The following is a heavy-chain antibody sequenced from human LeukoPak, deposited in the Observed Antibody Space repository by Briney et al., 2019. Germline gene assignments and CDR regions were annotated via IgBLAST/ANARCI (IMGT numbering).Heavy chain of an antibody. J-gene: IGHJ4*02. CDR1: GFTFSDYA. CDR3: TREKRYFDWFQADY. CDR2: IRNKAYGGTA. Sequence: GRSLRLSCTASGFTFSDYAMSWFRQAPGKGLEWVGFIRNKAYGGTAEYVASVKGRFTISRDDSKTIAYLQMNSLKTEDTAVYYCTREKRYFDWFQADYWGQGTLVTVSS. D-gene: IGHD3-9*01. V-gene: IGHV3-49*03.